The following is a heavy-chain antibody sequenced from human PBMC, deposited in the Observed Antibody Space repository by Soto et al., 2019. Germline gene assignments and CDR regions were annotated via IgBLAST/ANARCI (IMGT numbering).Heavy chain of an antibody. J-gene: IGHJ5*02. V-gene: IGHV1-18*01. CDR3: ARSSSASLAFWFDP. CDR1: GYTFSSYG. CDR2: ISAYNGNT. Sequence: ASVKVSCKASGYTFSSYGIGWVRQIPGQGLEWMGWISAYNGNTNIAQNFQGRVTMTTDTSTSTAYMELRSLRSDDTAVYYCARSSSASLAFWFDPWGQGTLVTVSS. D-gene: IGHD6-19*01.